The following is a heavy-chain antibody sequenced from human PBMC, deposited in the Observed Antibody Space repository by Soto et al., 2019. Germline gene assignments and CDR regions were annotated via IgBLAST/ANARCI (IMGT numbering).Heavy chain of an antibody. D-gene: IGHD3-9*01. CDR3: AGYDIPSYYYYGMDV. Sequence: PGGSLRLSCAASGFTFSSYAMSWVRQAPGKGLEWVSAISGSGGSTYYADSVKGRFTISRDNSKNTLYLQMNSLRAEDTAVYYCAGYDIPSYYYYGMDVWGQGTTVTVSS. J-gene: IGHJ6*02. CDR2: ISGSGGST. V-gene: IGHV3-23*01. CDR1: GFTFSSYA.